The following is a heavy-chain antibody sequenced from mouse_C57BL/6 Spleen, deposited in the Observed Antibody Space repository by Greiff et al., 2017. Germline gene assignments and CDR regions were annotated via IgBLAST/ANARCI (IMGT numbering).Heavy chain of an antibody. CDR3: ARPDYYGSSDWYYDV. V-gene: IGHV1-77*01. Sequence: QVQLQQSGAELVKPGASVKISCKASGYTFTDYYINWVKQRPGQGLEWIGKLGPGSGSTYYNEKFKGKATLTADKSSSTAYMQLSSLTSEDSAVYFCARPDYYGSSDWYYDVWGTGTTVTVSS. J-gene: IGHJ1*03. CDR2: LGPGSGST. CDR1: GYTFTDYY. D-gene: IGHD1-1*01.